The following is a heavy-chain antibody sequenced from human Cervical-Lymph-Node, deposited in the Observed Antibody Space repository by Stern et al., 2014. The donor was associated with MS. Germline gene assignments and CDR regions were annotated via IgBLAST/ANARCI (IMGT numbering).Heavy chain of an antibody. J-gene: IGHJ2*01. CDR3: ARSSGYYSHFDL. V-gene: IGHV1-69*01. D-gene: IGHD3-3*01. Sequence: QVQLVQSGAEVKKPGSSVKVSCKASGGTVTRDAISWVRQAPGQGVEWVGGIIPGFGTASYAQKFQGRVSITADESTSTAYLELSSLKSEDTAVYYCARSSGYYSHFDLWGRGTLVIVPS. CDR1: GGTVTRDA. CDR2: IIPGFGTA.